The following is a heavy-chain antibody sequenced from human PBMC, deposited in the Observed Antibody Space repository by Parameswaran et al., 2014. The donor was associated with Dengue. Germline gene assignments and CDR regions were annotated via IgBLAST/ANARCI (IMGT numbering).Heavy chain of an antibody. V-gene: IGHV3-23*01. D-gene: IGHD5-12*01. J-gene: IGHJ4*02. CDR3: AKKYQIGGRGYDCDY. CDR2: ISSGGTT. Sequence: RWIRQPPGKGLEWVSAISSGGTTYYADSVKGRFTISRDNSKNTLYLQMNSLRAEDTAVYYCAKKYQIGGRGYDCDYWGQGTLVTVSS.